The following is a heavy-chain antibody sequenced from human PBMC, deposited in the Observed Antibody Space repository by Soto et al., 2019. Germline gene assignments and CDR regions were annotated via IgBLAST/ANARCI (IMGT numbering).Heavy chain of an antibody. CDR1: GGSISSGGYY. CDR2: IYYSGST. Sequence: SETLSLTCTVSGGSISSGGYYWSWIRQHPGKGLEWIGYIYYSGSTYYNPSLKSRVTISVDTSKNQFSLKLSSVTAADTAVYYCASCIAEVFDPWGQGTLVTVYS. D-gene: IGHD6-13*01. V-gene: IGHV4-31*03. CDR3: ASCIAEVFDP. J-gene: IGHJ5*02.